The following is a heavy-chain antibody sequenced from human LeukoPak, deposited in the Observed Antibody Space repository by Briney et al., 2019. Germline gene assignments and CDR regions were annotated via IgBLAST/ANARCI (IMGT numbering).Heavy chain of an antibody. CDR2: ISYDGSNK. CDR1: GFTFSSYG. V-gene: IGHV3-30*18. CDR3: AKDLDGGDYYFDY. D-gene: IGHD2-21*02. J-gene: IGHJ4*02. Sequence: GGSLRLSCAASGFTFSSYGMHWVRQAPGKGLGWVAVISYDGSNKYYADSVKGRFTISRDNSKNTLYLQMNSLRAEDTAVYYCAKDLDGGDYYFDYWGQGTLVTVSS.